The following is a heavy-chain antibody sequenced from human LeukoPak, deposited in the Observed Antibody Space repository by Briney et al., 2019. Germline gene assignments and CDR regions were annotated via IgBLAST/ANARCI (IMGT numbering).Heavy chain of an antibody. CDR1: GLSCSDAW. V-gene: IGHV3-15*01. CDR2: IRSTTDGGTT. D-gene: IGHD6-6*01. Sequence: GGSLRLSCVASGLSCSDAWMSWVRQVPGKGLERVGHIRSTTDGGTTHYAAPVKGRFTMSRDGSRNTVYLQMNNLKTEDTAVYYCTTDRGLASRPLFDLWGQGTMVTVSS. J-gene: IGHJ4*02. CDR3: TTDRGLASRPLFDL.